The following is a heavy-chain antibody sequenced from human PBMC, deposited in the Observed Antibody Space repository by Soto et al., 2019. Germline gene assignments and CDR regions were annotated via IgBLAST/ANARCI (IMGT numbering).Heavy chain of an antibody. J-gene: IGHJ5*02. Sequence: EVQLVESGGGLVQPGGSLRLSCAASGFTFSSYEMNWVRQAPGKGLEWVSYISSSGSTIYYADSVKARFTISRDNAKNSLYLQMNSLRAEDTAVYYCARDRYYDSSGYYYPNWFDPWGQGTLVTVSS. CDR3: ARDRYYDSSGYYYPNWFDP. CDR1: GFTFSSYE. V-gene: IGHV3-48*03. D-gene: IGHD3-22*01. CDR2: ISSSGSTI.